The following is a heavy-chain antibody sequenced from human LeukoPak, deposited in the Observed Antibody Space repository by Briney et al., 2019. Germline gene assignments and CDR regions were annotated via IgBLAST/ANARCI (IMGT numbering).Heavy chain of an antibody. V-gene: IGHV3-74*01. CDR1: GFTFSSYW. CDR2: INSDGSST. CDR3: VRSDSSGWYGFDY. Sequence: PGGSLRLSCAASGFTFSSYWMHWVRQAPGKGLVWVSRINSDGSSTSYADSVKGRFTISRDNAKNTLYLQMNSLRAEDTAVYYCVRSDSSGWYGFDYWGQGTLVTVSS. J-gene: IGHJ4*02. D-gene: IGHD6-19*01.